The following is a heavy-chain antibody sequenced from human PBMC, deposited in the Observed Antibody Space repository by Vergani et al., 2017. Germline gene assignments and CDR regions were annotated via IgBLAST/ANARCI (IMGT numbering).Heavy chain of an antibody. CDR3: ARVNTETNGHLYYYYDMDV. CDR1: GGSFTIYH. V-gene: IGHV4-34*01. Sequence: QVQLQQWGGGLLKPSETLSLTCVVTGGSFTIYHWTWIRQSPGEGLEWVGDIDHTGRPDDNPSLKSRLTMSVDKSRNQFSLTLNSVTATDTAIYFCARVNTETNGHLYYYYDMDVWGQGTAVTVS. D-gene: IGHD4-11*01. CDR2: IDHTGRP. J-gene: IGHJ6*02.